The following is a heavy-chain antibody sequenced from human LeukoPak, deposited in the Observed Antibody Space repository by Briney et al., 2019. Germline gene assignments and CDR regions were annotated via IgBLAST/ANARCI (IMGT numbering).Heavy chain of an antibody. J-gene: IGHJ4*02. CDR1: GFTFSSFT. D-gene: IGHD5-18*01. V-gene: IGHV3-23*01. CDR2: ISGSGGST. Sequence: GGSLRLSCAASGFTFSSFTMNWVRQAPGKGLEWVSAISGSGGSTYYADSVKGRFTISRDNSKNTLYLQMNSLRAEDTAVYYCALGSYGADYWGQGTLVTASS. CDR3: ALGSYGADY.